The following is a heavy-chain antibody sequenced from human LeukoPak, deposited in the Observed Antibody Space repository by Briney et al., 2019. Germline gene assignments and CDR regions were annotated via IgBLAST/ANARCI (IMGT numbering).Heavy chain of an antibody. CDR2: IYYNGNT. J-gene: IGHJ4*03. CDR3: ASLSVPGYFDY. CDR1: GDSISSSDYY. Sequence: SETLSLTCTVSGDSISSSDYYWAWIRQPPGKGLEWIGNIYYNGNTYYNSSLKSRVTISIDTSKKQFSLRLNAVTAADTAVFYCASLSVPGYFDYWGQGTLVTVSS. D-gene: IGHD5/OR15-5a*01. V-gene: IGHV4-39*07.